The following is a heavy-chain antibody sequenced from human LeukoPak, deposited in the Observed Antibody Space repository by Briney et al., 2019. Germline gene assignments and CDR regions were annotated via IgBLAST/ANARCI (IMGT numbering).Heavy chain of an antibody. D-gene: IGHD6-13*01. CDR2: ISPYSGNT. J-gene: IGHJ4*02. CDR1: GYTFHNYG. V-gene: IGHV1-18*01. Sequence: GASVKVSCKASGYTFHNYGISWVRQAPGQGLEWMGWISPYSGNTDYTERLQGRVTMTTDTSTTTAFMELRSLRSDDTAVYYCARTPGVSAAGSPYYFDYWGQGTLVTVSS. CDR3: ARTPGVSAAGSPYYFDY.